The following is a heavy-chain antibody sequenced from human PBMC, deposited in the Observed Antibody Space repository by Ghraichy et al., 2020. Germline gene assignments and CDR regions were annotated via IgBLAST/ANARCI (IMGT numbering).Heavy chain of an antibody. D-gene: IGHD5-12*01. Sequence: GESLNISCKGSGYSFTSYWIGWVRQMPGKGLEWMGIIYPGDSDTRYSPSFQGQVTISADKSISTAYLQWSSLKASDTAMYYCARPYSGYDLRDAFDIWGQGTMVTVSS. CDR3: ARPYSGYDLRDAFDI. J-gene: IGHJ3*02. V-gene: IGHV5-51*01. CDR2: IYPGDSDT. CDR1: GYSFTSYW.